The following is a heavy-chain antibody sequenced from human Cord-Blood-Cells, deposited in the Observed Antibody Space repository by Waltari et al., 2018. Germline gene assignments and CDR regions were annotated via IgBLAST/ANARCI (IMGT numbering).Heavy chain of an antibody. CDR3: AITGAYYDFWSGYSHFDY. CDR1: GYTLTAFS. CDR2: FDPEDGET. D-gene: IGHD3-3*01. J-gene: IGHJ4*02. V-gene: IGHV1-24*01. Sequence: QVQLVQSGAEVKKPGASVQVSCKVSGYTLTAFSMPWVRQAPGKGLEWMGGFDPEDGETIYAQKFQGRVTMTEDTSTDTAYMELSSLRSEDTAVYYCAITGAYYDFWSGYSHFDYWGQGTLVTVSS.